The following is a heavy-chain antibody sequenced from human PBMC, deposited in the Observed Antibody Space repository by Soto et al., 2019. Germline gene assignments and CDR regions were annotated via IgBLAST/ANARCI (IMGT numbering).Heavy chain of an antibody. CDR3: AHRSRPDHYDFWSGYDY. CDR1: GFSLSTSGVG. D-gene: IGHD3-3*01. CDR2: IYWDDDK. V-gene: IGHV2-5*02. Sequence: GSGPTLVNPTQTLTLTCTFSGFSLSTSGVGVGWIRQPPGKALEWLALIYWDDDKRYSPSLKSRLTITKDTSKNQVVLTMTNMDPVDTATYYCAHRSRPDHYDFWSGYDYWGQGTLVTVSS. J-gene: IGHJ4*02.